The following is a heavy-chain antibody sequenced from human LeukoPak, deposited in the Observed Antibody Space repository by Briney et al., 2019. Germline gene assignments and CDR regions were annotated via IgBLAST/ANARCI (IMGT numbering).Heavy chain of an antibody. CDR2: INPNSGGT. CDR3: ARVITMIVVVPGY. V-gene: IGHV1-2*02. Sequence: ASVKVSCKASGYTFTGYYMHWVRQAPGQGLEWMGWINPNSGGTNYAQKFQGRVTMTRDTSISTAYMELSRLRSDDTAVYYCARVITMIVVVPGYWGQGTLVTVSS. CDR1: GYTFTGYY. J-gene: IGHJ4*02. D-gene: IGHD3-22*01.